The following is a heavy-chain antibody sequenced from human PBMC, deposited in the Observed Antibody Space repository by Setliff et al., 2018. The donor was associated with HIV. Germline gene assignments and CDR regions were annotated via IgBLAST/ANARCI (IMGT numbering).Heavy chain of an antibody. D-gene: IGHD3-10*01. Sequence: LSLTCTVSGGSISNNSYYWGWVRQPPGKGLEWVAFIRYDGSNKYYVDSVKGRFTISRDNAKNSLYLQMNSLRAEDTAVYYCARADPLGEQVWSLQYFQHWGQGTLVTVSS. CDR3: ARADPLGEQVWSLQYFQH. CDR1: GGSISNNSYY. CDR2: IRYDGSNK. J-gene: IGHJ1*01. V-gene: IGHV3-33*08.